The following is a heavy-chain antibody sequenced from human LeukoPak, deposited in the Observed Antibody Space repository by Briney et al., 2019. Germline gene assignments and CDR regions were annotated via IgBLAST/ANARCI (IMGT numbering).Heavy chain of an antibody. CDR2: IYSGGST. J-gene: IGHJ4*02. D-gene: IGHD4-17*01. V-gene: IGHV3-53*01. Sequence: GSLRLSCAASGFTVSSNYMSWVRQAPGKGLEWVSVIYSGGSTYYADSVKGRFTISRDNSKNTLYLQMNSLRAEDTAVYYCAKQATVTTKTDFDYWGQGTLVTVSS. CDR1: GFTVSSNY. CDR3: AKQATVTTKTDFDY.